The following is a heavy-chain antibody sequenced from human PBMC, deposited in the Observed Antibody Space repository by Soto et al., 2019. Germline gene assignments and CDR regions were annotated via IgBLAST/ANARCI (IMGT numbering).Heavy chain of an antibody. Sequence: GGSLRLSCAVSGFTFSSYAMTWVRQAPGKGLEWVSAISGSGGSAHYADSVKGRFTISRDNSKNTLYLQMNSLRAEDTAVYYCAKGTGYYDGSAYPNWGQGTLVTVSS. CDR3: AKGTGYYDGSAYPN. D-gene: IGHD3-22*01. J-gene: IGHJ4*02. CDR2: ISGSGGSA. V-gene: IGHV3-23*01. CDR1: GFTFSSYA.